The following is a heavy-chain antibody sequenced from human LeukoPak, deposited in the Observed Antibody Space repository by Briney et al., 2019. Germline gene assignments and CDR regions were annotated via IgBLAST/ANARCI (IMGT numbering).Heavy chain of an antibody. CDR1: GFTFDDYG. D-gene: IGHD6-13*01. CDR2: INWNGGST. Sequence: PGGSLRLPCAASGFTFDDYGMSWVRQAPGKGLEWVSGINWNGGSTGYADSVKGRFTISRDNAKNSLYLQMNSLRAEDTALYYCARDCPPISIAAAGKHNPDRGNYYMDVWGKGTTVTVSS. V-gene: IGHV3-20*04. J-gene: IGHJ6*03. CDR3: ARDCPPISIAAAGKHNPDRGNYYMDV.